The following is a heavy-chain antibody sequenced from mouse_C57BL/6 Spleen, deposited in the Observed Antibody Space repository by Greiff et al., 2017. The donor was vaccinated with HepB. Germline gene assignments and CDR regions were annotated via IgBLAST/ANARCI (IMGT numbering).Heavy chain of an antibody. CDR2: IYPGSGNT. J-gene: IGHJ1*03. D-gene: IGHD1-1*01. CDR1: GYSFTSYY. CDR3: ARFGYYYGSSYSGYFDV. V-gene: IGHV1-66*01. Sequence: QVQLQQSGPELVKPGASVKISCKASGYSFTSYYIHWVKQRPGQGLEWIGWIYPGSGNTKYNEKFKGKAKLTADTSSSTAYMQLSSLTSEDSAVYYCARFGYYYGSSYSGYFDVWGTGTTVTVSS.